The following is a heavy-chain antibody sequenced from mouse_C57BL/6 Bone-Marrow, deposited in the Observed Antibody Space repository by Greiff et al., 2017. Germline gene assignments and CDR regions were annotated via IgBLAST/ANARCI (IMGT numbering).Heavy chain of an antibody. CDR2: IYPGSGNT. V-gene: IGHV1-76*01. CDR3: ARGGIYYDYDGGFAY. CDR1: GYTFTDYY. J-gene: IGHJ3*01. Sequence: VKLQESGAELVRPGASVKLSCKASGYTFTDYYINWVKQRPGQGLEWIARIYPGSGNTYYNEKFKGKATLTAEKSSSTAYMQLSSLTSEDSAVYFCARGGIYYDYDGGFAYWGQGTLVTVSA. D-gene: IGHD2-4*01.